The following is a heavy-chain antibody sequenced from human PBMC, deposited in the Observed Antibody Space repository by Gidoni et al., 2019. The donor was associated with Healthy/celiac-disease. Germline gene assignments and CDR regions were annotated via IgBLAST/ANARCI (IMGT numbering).Heavy chain of an antibody. D-gene: IGHD6-13*01. CDR2: FDPEDGET. Sequence: LVQSGAEVKKPGASVKVSCKVSGYTLTELSMHWVRQAPGKGLEWMGGFDPEDGETIYAQKFQGRVTMTEDTSTDTAYMELSSLRSEDTAVYYCATAANSRYSSSYYYYMDVWGKGTTVTVSS. V-gene: IGHV1-24*01. CDR1: GYTLTELS. J-gene: IGHJ6*03. CDR3: ATAANSRYSSSYYYYMDV.